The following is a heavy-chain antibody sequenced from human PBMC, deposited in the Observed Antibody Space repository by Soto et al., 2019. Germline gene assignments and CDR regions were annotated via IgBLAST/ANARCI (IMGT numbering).Heavy chain of an antibody. J-gene: IGHJ6*02. Sequence: VASVKVSCKASGGSFSSYAISWVRQAPGQGLEWMGGIIPIFGTANYAQKFQGRVTITADESTSTAYMELSSLRSEDTAVYYCARDGCSSTSCQNLYYYYYGMDVWGQGTTVTVSS. V-gene: IGHV1-69*13. CDR3: ARDGCSSTSCQNLYYYYYGMDV. CDR1: GGSFSSYA. CDR2: IIPIFGTA. D-gene: IGHD2-2*01.